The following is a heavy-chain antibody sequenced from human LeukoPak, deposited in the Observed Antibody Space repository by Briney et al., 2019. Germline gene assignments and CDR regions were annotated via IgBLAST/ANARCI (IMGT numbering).Heavy chain of an antibody. J-gene: IGHJ4*02. CDR1: GFTFSSYA. Sequence: GGSLRLSCATSGFTFSSYAMSWVRQAPGKGLEWVSAISGSGGSTYYADSVKGRFTISRDNSKNTLYLQMNSLRAEDTAVYYCAKSPDYGDFSFDYWGQGTLVTVSS. CDR3: AKSPDYGDFSFDY. CDR2: ISGSGGST. D-gene: IGHD4-17*01. V-gene: IGHV3-23*01.